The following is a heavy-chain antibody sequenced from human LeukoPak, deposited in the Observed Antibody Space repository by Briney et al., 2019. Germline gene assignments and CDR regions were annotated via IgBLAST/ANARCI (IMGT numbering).Heavy chain of an antibody. CDR1: GFAFSNAW. D-gene: IGHD2/OR15-2a*01. CDR2: IKRKIDGETT. Sequence: EGSLRLSCAASGFAFSNAWMSWVRQAPGKGLEWVGQIKRKIDGETTEYAAPVKGRFTISRDDSKDTSYLQMNSLRTEDTAAYYCGSSNKYWGQGTLVTVSS. CDR3: GSSNKY. V-gene: IGHV3-15*01. J-gene: IGHJ4*02.